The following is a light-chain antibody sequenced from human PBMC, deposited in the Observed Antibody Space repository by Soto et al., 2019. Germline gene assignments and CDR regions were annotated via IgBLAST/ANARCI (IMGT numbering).Light chain of an antibody. CDR1: QDINIY. V-gene: IGKV1-27*01. J-gene: IGKJ4*01. CDR3: QKYDGAPLT. CDR2: AAS. Sequence: DIQMTQSPSSLSASVGDRVTITCRAGQDINIYLAWYQQKPGKVPKLLISAASTLQSGVPSRFSGSGSGTVFTLTISSLQPEDVATYYCQKYDGAPLTFGGGTKVEIK.